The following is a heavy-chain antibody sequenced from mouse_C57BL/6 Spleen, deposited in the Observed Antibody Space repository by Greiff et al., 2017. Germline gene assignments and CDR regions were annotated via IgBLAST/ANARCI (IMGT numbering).Heavy chain of an antibody. V-gene: IGHV1-81*01. Sequence: QVHVKQSGAELARPGASVKLSCKASGYTFTSYGISWVKQRTGQGLEWIGEIYPRSGNTYYNEKFKGKATLTADKSSSTAYMELRSLTSEDSAVYFSARRGDSYNAYWGQGTLVTVSA. CDR1: GYTFTSYG. CDR2: IYPRSGNT. J-gene: IGHJ3*01. CDR3: ARRGDSYNAY. D-gene: IGHD1-1*02.